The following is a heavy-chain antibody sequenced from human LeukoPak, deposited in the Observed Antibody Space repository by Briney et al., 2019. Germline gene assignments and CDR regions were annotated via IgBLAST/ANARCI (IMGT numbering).Heavy chain of an antibody. D-gene: IGHD5-18*01. V-gene: IGHV3-23*01. Sequence: GGSLRVSCAASGFTFSRYAMSWVGQAPGKGLGWGAAISGRGGSKYYADAVKGRVTISRDNSKNTLYLQMNSLRAEDTAVYYCAKDTARGYYYYYMDVWGKGTTVTVSS. J-gene: IGHJ6*03. CDR3: AKDTARGYYYYYMDV. CDR2: ISGRGGSK. CDR1: GFTFSRYA.